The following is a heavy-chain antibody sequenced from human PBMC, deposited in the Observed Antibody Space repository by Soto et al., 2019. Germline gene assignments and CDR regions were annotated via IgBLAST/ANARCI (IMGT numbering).Heavy chain of an antibody. D-gene: IGHD2-15*01. CDR3: ARDGTVVTPGDY. Sequence: GGSLRLSCAASEFTFSNYAMHWVRQAPGKGLQWLAVISYDGNNKYYADSVEGRFTISRDNSKNTVYLQMNSLRLEDTAVYYCARDGTVVTPGDYWGQGTLVTVSS. J-gene: IGHJ4*02. CDR1: EFTFSNYA. CDR2: ISYDGNNK. V-gene: IGHV3-30*03.